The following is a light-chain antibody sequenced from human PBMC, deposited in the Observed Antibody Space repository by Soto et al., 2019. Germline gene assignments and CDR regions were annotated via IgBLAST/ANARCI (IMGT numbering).Light chain of an antibody. V-gene: IGKV3-15*01. CDR3: QQFYNTPPYT. CDR1: QSVNSK. Sequence: EIVMTQSPATLSVSPGERATLSCRASQSVNSKLAWYQQKPGRAPRLLIYGASTRATGIPARFSGSGSGTEFTLTINSVQAEDVAVYYCQQFYNTPPYTFGQGTRLEIK. CDR2: GAS. J-gene: IGKJ2*01.